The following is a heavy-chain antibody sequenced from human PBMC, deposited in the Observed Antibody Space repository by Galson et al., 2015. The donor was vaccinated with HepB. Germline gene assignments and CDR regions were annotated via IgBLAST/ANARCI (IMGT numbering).Heavy chain of an antibody. V-gene: IGHV6-1*01. CDR3: ARVRVYYNILTGYKNYYYFDY. CDR2: TYYRSQWFT. J-gene: IGHJ4*02. Sequence: CAISGDSVSSNSATWNWIRQSPSRGLEWLGRTYYRSQWFTDYGVSVRSRVTIDPDTSMNQFSLQLNSVTPEATAGYYCARVRVYYNILTGYKNYYYFDYWGQGTLVIVSS. CDR1: GDSVSSNSAT. D-gene: IGHD3-9*01.